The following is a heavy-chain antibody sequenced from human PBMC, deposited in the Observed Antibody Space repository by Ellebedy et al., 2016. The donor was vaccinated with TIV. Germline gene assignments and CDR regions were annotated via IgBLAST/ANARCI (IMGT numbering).Heavy chain of an antibody. V-gene: IGHV4-59*01. J-gene: IGHJ5*02. Sequence: MPGGSLRLSCTVSGGSISSYFWTWIRQPPGKGLEWIGDIYYSGNTYYNPSLKSPASMSVDTSNNHFSLRLNSVTAADTAVYYCVRGRGIAVAGTYEDTWFDPWGQGTLVTVSS. D-gene: IGHD6-19*01. CDR3: VRGRGIAVAGTYEDTWFDP. CDR1: GGSISSYF. CDR2: IYYSGNT.